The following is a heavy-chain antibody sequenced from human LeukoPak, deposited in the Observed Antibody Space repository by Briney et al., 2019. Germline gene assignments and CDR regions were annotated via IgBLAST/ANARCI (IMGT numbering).Heavy chain of an antibody. D-gene: IGHD3-10*01. Sequence: GGSLRLSCADSGFTFSSYSMNWVRQAPGKGLEWVSSISSSSSYIYYADSVKGRFTISRDNAKNSLYLQMNSLRAEDTAVYYCATGVYGSGSYYTYNWFDPWGQGTLVTVSS. V-gene: IGHV3-21*01. CDR3: ATGVYGSGSYYTYNWFDP. CDR1: GFTFSSYS. CDR2: ISSSSSYI. J-gene: IGHJ5*02.